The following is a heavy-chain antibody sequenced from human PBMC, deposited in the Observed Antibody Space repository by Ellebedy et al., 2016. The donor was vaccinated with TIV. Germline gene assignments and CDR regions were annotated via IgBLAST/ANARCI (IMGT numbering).Heavy chain of an antibody. CDR1: GFTFSTYA. J-gene: IGHJ4*02. CDR3: ARDAAGNGGKLDY. Sequence: PGGSLRLSCVASGFTFSTYAMYWVRQAPGKGLEWVSGVGNGGTDTYYADSVKGRFTISRDSSKNTLYLQMNSLRAEDTAVYYCARDAAGNGGKLDYWGQGALVTVSS. CDR2: VGNGGTDT. D-gene: IGHD4-23*01. V-gene: IGHV3-23*01.